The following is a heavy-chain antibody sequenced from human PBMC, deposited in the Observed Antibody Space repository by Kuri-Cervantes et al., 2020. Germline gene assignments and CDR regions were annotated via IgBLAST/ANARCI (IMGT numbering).Heavy chain of an antibody. D-gene: IGHD2-2*01. V-gene: IGHV4-34*01. J-gene: IGHJ5*02. CDR1: GGSFSGYY. Sequence: SETLSLTCAVYGGSFSGYYWSWIRQPPGKGLEWIGEINHSGSNNYNPSLKSRVTISVDTSKNQFSLKLSSVTAADTAVYYCARGDTVPAARGQKRIYPWGPGTLVTVSS. CDR3: ARGDTVPAARGQKRIYP. CDR2: INHSGSN.